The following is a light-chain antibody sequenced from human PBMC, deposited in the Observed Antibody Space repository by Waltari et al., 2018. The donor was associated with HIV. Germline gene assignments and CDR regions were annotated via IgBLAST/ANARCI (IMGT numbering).Light chain of an antibody. CDR1: SSHIGAGYD. CDR2: GNS. CDR3: QSYDSSLSALYV. V-gene: IGLV1-40*01. J-gene: IGLJ1*01. Sequence: QSALTQPPSVSGAPGQRVTISCTGSSSHIGAGYDVHWYQQLPGTAPKLLIYGNSNRPSGVPDRFSGSKSGTSASLAITGLQAEDEADYYCQSYDSSLSALYVFGTGTKVTVL.